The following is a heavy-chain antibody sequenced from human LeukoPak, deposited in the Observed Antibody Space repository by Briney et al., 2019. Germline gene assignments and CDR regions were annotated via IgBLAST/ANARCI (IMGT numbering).Heavy chain of an antibody. CDR1: GGSIGGGSYY. D-gene: IGHD3-3*01. Sequence: PSQTLSLTCTVSGGSIGGGSYYWSWIRQPAGKGLEWIGRIDTSGSTNYNPSLKSRVTIAGDTSKNQFSLKLSSVTAADTAVYYCARASGDFWSGYSILVDYYYYYMDVWGKGTTVTVSS. CDR2: IDTSGST. V-gene: IGHV4-61*02. J-gene: IGHJ6*03. CDR3: ARASGDFWSGYSILVDYYYYYMDV.